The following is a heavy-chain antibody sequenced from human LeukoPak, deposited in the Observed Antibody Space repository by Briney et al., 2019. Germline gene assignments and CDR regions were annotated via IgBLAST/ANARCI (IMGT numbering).Heavy chain of an antibody. V-gene: IGHV3-21*01. CDR1: GFTFSSYS. CDR3: ARDLEGYSSSFDY. D-gene: IGHD6-13*01. CDR2: ISSSSSYI. Sequence: PGGSLRLSCAASGFTFSSYSMNWVRQAPGKGLECVSSISSSSSYIYYADSVKGRFTISRDNAKNSLYLQMNSLRAEDTAVYYCARDLEGYSSSFDYWGQGTLVTVSS. J-gene: IGHJ4*02.